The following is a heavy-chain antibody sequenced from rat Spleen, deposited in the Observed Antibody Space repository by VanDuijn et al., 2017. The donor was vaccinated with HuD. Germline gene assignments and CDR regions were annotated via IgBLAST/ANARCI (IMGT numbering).Heavy chain of an antibody. Sequence: EVQLVESGGGLVQPGRSLKLSCAASGFTFSDYGMHWIRQAPTKGLEWVASISPSGGDTYYRDSMKGRFTISRDNAKSTLYLQMDSLSSEDTATYYCTTESYSFDYWGQGVMVTVSS. V-gene: IGHV5-19*01. CDR2: ISPSGGDT. J-gene: IGHJ2*01. D-gene: IGHD1-2*01. CDR3: TTESYSFDY. CDR1: GFTFSDYG.